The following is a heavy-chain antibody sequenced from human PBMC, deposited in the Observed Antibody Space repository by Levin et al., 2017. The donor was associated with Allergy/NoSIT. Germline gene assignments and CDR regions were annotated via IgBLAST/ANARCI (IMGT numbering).Heavy chain of an antibody. J-gene: IGHJ5*02. CDR1: GYTFTGYY. CDR3: ARGGARDQLSNWFDP. D-gene: IGHD1-1*01. V-gene: IGHV1-2*02. Sequence: RASVKVSCKASGYTFTGYYMHWVRQAPGQGLEWMGWINPNSGGTNYAQKFQGRVTMTRDTSISTAYMELSRLRSDDTAVYYCARGGARDQLSNWFDPWGQGTLVTVSS. CDR2: INPNSGGT.